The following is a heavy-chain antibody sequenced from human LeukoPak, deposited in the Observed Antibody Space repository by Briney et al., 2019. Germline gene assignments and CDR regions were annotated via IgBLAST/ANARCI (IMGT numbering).Heavy chain of an antibody. CDR3: AKDRTYSAYAALDY. J-gene: IGHJ4*02. Sequence: GGSLRLSCAPSGFTFSSYAMTWVRQAPGKGLEWVSAISGSGGSTYYADSVKGRFTISRDSAKNSLYLQMNSLRTEDTALYYCAKDRTYSAYAALDYWGQGTLVTVSS. D-gene: IGHD5-12*01. V-gene: IGHV3-23*01. CDR1: GFTFSSYA. CDR2: ISGSGGST.